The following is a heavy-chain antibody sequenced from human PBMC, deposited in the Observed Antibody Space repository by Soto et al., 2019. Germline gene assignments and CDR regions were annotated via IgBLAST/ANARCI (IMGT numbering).Heavy chain of an antibody. J-gene: IGHJ4*02. D-gene: IGHD3-16*01. CDR3: VCGGNFFFY. CDR2: INQDGSER. Sequence: EVQLVESGGGLVQPGGSLRLPCAASGFTFSTYWMTGVRHPPGKGLEWVASINQDGSERYYVDSVRGRFTISRDNAKNSLYLQMNSLRAEDTAVYYCVCGGNFFFYWGQGALVTVSP. CDR1: GFTFSTYW. V-gene: IGHV3-7*01.